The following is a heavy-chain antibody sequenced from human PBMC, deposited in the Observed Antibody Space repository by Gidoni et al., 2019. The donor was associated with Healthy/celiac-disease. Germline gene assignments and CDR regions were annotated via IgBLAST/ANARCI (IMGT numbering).Heavy chain of an antibody. CDR3: ARGRITMVRGSTNWFDP. V-gene: IGHV1-3*01. D-gene: IGHD3-10*01. CDR1: GYTFTSYA. CDR2: INAGNGNT. J-gene: IGHJ5*02. Sequence: QVQLVQSGAEVKKPGASVKVSCKASGYTFTSYAMHWVRQAPGQRLEWMGWINAGNGNTKYSQKFQGRVTITRDTSASTAYMELSSLRSEDTAVYYCARGRITMVRGSTNWFDPWGQGTLVTVSS.